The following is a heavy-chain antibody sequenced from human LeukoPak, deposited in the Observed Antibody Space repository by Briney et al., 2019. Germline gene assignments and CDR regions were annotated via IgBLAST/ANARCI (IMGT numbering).Heavy chain of an antibody. Sequence: PGTSLRLSCAGSRFSFSSYGMHWVRQAPGKGLEWLGYIWYDGSNPDYVDPVKGRFTISRDNSKNTVYLQMNSLRAEDTAVYHCARFVGSDYTGSFDLWGQGSPVTVSS. CDR2: IWYDGSNP. CDR1: RFSFSSYG. D-gene: IGHD3-10*01. CDR3: ARFVGSDYTGSFDL. V-gene: IGHV3-33*01. J-gene: IGHJ4*02.